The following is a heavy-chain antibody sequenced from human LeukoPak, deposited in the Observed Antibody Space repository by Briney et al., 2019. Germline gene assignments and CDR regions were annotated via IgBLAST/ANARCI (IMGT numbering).Heavy chain of an antibody. Sequence: GGSLRLSCAHSGFTLRHYEKKRVGQAPGKGLEWASYISRSGDTIYYADSVKGRFTISRDNAKNSLYMPMNSLRDEDTALYYRTMIGYDKIFDYWGQGTLVTVSS. D-gene: IGHD3-9*01. V-gene: IGHV3-48*03. CDR3: TMIGYDKIFDY. CDR2: ISRSGDTI. J-gene: IGHJ4*02. CDR1: GFTLRHYE.